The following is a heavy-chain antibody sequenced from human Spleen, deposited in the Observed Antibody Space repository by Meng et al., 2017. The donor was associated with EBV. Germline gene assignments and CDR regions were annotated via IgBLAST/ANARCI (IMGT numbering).Heavy chain of an antibody. CDR1: GDSISSRNW. Sequence: QGHMQESGPGLVRPSGTLVLTCAVSGDSISSRNWWIWVRQPPGKGLEWIGEVYHAGNINYNPSLESRVTISIDKSKNQFSLNLTSVTAADTAVYYCATYRGHYYFDFWGQGTLVTVSS. D-gene: IGHD3-16*02. CDR2: VYHAGNI. V-gene: IGHV4-4*02. CDR3: ATYRGHYYFDF. J-gene: IGHJ4*02.